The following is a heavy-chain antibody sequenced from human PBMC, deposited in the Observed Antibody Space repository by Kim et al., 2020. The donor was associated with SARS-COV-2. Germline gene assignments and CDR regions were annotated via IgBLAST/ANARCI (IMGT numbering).Heavy chain of an antibody. J-gene: IGHJ4*02. CDR2: IWYDGSNK. CDR3: AKDHGFGMIVEIGLPDY. Sequence: GGSLRLSCAASGFTFSSYAMHWVRQAPGKGLEWVAVIWYDGSNKYYADSVKGRFTISRDNSKNTLYLQMNSLRAEDTAVYYCAKDHGFGMIVEIGLPDYWGQGTLVTVSS. CDR1: GFTFSSYA. D-gene: IGHD3-22*01. V-gene: IGHV3-33*06.